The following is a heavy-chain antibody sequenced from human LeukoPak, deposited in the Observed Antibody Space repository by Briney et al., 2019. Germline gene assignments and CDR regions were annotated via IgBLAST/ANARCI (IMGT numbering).Heavy chain of an antibody. CDR3: ARGRSVDV. V-gene: IGHV3-7*04. Sequence: GGSLRLSCAASKFTFSSYGMTWVRQAPGKGLEWVACIKYDGSEKYYVDSVKGRFTISRDDAKSSVHLQMNSLRVEDTAFYYCARGRSVDVWGQGTTVTVS. D-gene: IGHD2-15*01. CDR1: KFTFSSYG. CDR2: IKYDGSEK. J-gene: IGHJ6*02.